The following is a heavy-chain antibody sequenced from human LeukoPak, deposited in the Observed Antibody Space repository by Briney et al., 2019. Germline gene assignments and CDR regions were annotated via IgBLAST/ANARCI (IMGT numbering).Heavy chain of an antibody. Sequence: SETLSLTCTVSGGSISSYYWSWIRQPAGKGLEWIGRIYTSGSTNYNPSLKSRVTISVDKSKNQFSLKLSSVTAADTAVYYCARYCSGGSCRNWFGPWGQGTLVTVSS. CDR1: GGSISSYY. V-gene: IGHV4-4*07. CDR3: ARYCSGGSCRNWFGP. D-gene: IGHD2-15*01. CDR2: IYTSGST. J-gene: IGHJ5*02.